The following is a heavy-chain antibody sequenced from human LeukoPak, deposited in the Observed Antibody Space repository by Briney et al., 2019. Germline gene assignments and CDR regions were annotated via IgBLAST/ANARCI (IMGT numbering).Heavy chain of an antibody. J-gene: IGHJ4*02. D-gene: IGHD1-7*01. CDR1: GFTFSSYS. Sequence: PGGSLRLSCAASGFTFSSYSMSWVRQAPGKGLEWVSSISDSGGSTYYADSVKGWFTISRDNSKNTLYLQMNSLRAEDTAVYYCEKRNYHFDYWGQGTLVTVSS. CDR2: ISDSGGST. V-gene: IGHV3-23*01. CDR3: EKRNYHFDY.